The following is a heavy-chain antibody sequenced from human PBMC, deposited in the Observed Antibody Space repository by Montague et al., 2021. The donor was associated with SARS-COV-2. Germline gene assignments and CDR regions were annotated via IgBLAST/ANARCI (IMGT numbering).Heavy chain of an antibody. Sequence: TLSLTCSVSGGSISSGSYYWSWIRQPAGKGLEWIGRIYTSGSTNYNPSLKSRVTISVDTPKNQFSLKLSSVTAADTAVYYCARDLAPYDGSGSYYNPIDAFDIWGQGTMVTVSS. CDR2: IYTSGST. J-gene: IGHJ3*02. CDR3: ARDLAPYDGSGSYYNPIDAFDI. CDR1: GGSISSGSYY. D-gene: IGHD3-10*01. V-gene: IGHV4-61*02.